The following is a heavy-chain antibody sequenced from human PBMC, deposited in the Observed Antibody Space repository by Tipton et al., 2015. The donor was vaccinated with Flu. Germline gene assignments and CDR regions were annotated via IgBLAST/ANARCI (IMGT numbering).Heavy chain of an antibody. CDR2: IYYSGSI. CDR1: GGSISSHY. V-gene: IGHV4-59*11. CDR3: AREGRREQLALDY. D-gene: IGHD6-6*01. J-gene: IGHJ4*02. Sequence: TLSLTCTVSGGSISSHYWGWIRQPPGKGLEWIGYIYYSGSISYNPSLKSRVTISVDTSKNQFSLKLSSVTAADTAVYYCAREGRREQLALDYWGQGTLVTVSS.